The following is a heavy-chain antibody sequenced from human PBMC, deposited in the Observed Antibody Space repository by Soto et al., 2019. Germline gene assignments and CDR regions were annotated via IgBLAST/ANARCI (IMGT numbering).Heavy chain of an antibody. CDR2: IDPSDSYT. J-gene: IGHJ4*02. CDR3: ARRSIAVAGTDDY. Sequence: SWIRQPPGKGLEWMGRIDPSDSYTNYSPSFQGHVTISADKSISTAYLQWSSLKASDTAMYYCARRSIAVAGTDDYWGQGTLVTVS. V-gene: IGHV5-10-1*01. D-gene: IGHD6-19*01.